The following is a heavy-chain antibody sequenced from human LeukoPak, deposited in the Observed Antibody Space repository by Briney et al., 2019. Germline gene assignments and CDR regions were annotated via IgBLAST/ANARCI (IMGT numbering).Heavy chain of an antibody. CDR3: ARGSVDVIVVVPASFDY. V-gene: IGHV3-48*04. J-gene: IGHJ4*02. CDR1: GFTFSSYS. D-gene: IGHD2-2*01. CDR2: ISSSSSTI. Sequence: PGGSLRLSCAASGFTFSSYSMNWVRQAPGKGLEWVSYISSSSSTIYYADSVKGRFTISRDNAKNSLYLQMNSLRAEDTAVYYCARGSVDVIVVVPASFDYWGQGTLVIVSS.